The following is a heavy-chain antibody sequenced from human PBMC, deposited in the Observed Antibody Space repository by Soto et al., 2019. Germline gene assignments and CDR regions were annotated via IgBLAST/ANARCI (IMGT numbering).Heavy chain of an antibody. CDR3: ARHRGGYSSSAWEYYYYYMDV. J-gene: IGHJ6*03. Sequence: GASLKISCKGSGYSFTSYWIGWVRQMPGKGLEWMGIIYPGDSDTRYSPSFQGQVTISADKSISTAYLQWSSLKASDTAMYYCARHRGGYSSSAWEYYYYYMDVWGKGTTVTVSS. CDR1: GYSFTSYW. CDR2: IYPGDSDT. D-gene: IGHD6-13*01. V-gene: IGHV5-51*01.